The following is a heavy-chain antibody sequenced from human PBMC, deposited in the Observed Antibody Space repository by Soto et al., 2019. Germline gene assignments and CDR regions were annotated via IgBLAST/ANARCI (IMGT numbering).Heavy chain of an antibody. Sequence: EVQLVESGGGLVQPGGSLRLSCAGSALTASKNYMSWVRQPPGKGLEWVSVIYSGGTTYYADSVKDRFSISRDNSKSTLYLQMDNLRAGDTAVYYCARGGSGSDWDYSGMDVWGQGNTVTVSS. CDR1: ALTASKNY. J-gene: IGHJ6*02. CDR3: ARGGSGSDWDYSGMDV. D-gene: IGHD3-10*01. V-gene: IGHV3-66*01. CDR2: IYSGGTT.